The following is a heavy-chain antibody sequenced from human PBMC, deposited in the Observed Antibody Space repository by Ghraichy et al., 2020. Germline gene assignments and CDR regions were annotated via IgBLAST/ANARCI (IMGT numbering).Heavy chain of an antibody. CDR1: GGSVSSSRYC. Sequence: SETLSLTCTVSGGSVSSSRYCWSWIRQPPGKGPEWIGYIHYSGSTNYNPSLKSRITLSVDTSKNQFSLKLSSVTAADTAVYYCARGPAVAGTQAWFDPWGQGTLVAVSS. CDR3: ARGPAVAGTQAWFDP. V-gene: IGHV4-61*01. CDR2: IHYSGST. D-gene: IGHD6-19*01. J-gene: IGHJ5*02.